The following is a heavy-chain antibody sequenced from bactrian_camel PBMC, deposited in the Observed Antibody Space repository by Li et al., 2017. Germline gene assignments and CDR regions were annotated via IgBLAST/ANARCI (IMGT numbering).Heavy chain of an antibody. V-gene: IGHV3S63*01. CDR3: GGDFSGPLCVGSE. D-gene: IGHD1*01. J-gene: IGHJ4*01. CDR2: IGQDGSL. CDR1: GFSFDYSD. Sequence: LVESGGGSVQAGETLRLSCTVSGFSFDYSDWSWYQKVPGKECEMVASIGQDGSLYYADQVKGRFTISKDKAKNTVYLQLNNLKPEDTGVYYCGGDFSGPLCVGSEWGQGTQVTVS.